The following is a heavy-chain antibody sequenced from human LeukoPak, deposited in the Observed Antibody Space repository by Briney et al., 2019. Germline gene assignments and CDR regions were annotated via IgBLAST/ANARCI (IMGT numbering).Heavy chain of an antibody. V-gene: IGHV1-24*01. CDR2: FDPEDGET. CDR3: ARGGRTGYVLVPSLNWRYYFDY. Sequence: ASVKVSCKVSGYTLTELSMHWVRQAPGKGLEWMGGFDPEDGETIYAQKFQGRVTMTEDTSTDTAYMELSSLRSEDTAVYYCARGGRTGYVLVPSLNWRYYFDYWGQGTLVTVSS. J-gene: IGHJ4*02. CDR1: GYTLTELS. D-gene: IGHD3/OR15-3a*01.